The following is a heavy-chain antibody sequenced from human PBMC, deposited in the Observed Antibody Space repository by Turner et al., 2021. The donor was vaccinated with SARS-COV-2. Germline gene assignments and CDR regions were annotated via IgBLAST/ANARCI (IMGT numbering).Heavy chain of an antibody. CDR3: ARDHRPVVVPAAKRAGSYYYGMDV. D-gene: IGHD2-2*01. CDR1: GFTFSSYS. J-gene: IGHJ6*02. CDR2: ISSSSSYI. Sequence: EVQLVESGGGLVKPGGSLRLSCAASGFTFSSYSMHWVRQAPGKGLGWVSSISSSSSYIYYADSVKGRFTISRDNAKNSLYLQMNSLRAEDTAVYYCARDHRPVVVPAAKRAGSYYYGMDVWGQGTTVTVSS. V-gene: IGHV3-21*01.